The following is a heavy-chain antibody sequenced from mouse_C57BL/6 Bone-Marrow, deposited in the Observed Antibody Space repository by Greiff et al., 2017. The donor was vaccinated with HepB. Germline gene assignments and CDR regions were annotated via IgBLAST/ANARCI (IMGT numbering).Heavy chain of an antibody. J-gene: IGHJ4*01. CDR3: ARYYSYYAMDY. CDR2: IHPNSGST. CDR1: GYTFTSYW. Sequence: VQLQQPGAELVKPGASVKLSCKASGYTFTSYWMHWVKQRPGQGLEWIGMIHPNSGSTNYNEKFKSKATLTVDKSSSTAYMQLSSLTSEDSAVYYCARYYSYYAMDYWGQGTSVTVSS. D-gene: IGHD1-1*02. V-gene: IGHV1-64*01.